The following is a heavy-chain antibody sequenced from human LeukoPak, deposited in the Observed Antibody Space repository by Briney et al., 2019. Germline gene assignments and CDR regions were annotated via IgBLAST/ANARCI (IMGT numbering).Heavy chain of an antibody. CDR1: GGSISRYY. J-gene: IGHJ4*02. CDR2: IYYSGNT. V-gene: IGHV4-59*01. D-gene: IGHD6-19*01. CDR3: ARVDTEFSSGWYDY. Sequence: KSSETLSLTCTVSGGSISRYYWNWIRQPPGKGLEWIGYIYYSGNTNYNPPLRSRVTILVDTSKNQVSLMLSSVTAADTAVYYCARVDTEFSSGWYDYWGQGTLVTVSS.